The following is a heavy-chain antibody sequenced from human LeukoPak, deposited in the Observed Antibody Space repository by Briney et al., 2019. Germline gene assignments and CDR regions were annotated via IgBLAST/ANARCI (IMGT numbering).Heavy chain of an antibody. CDR2: INPSGGST. V-gene: IGHV1-46*01. J-gene: IGHJ6*02. CDR1: GYTFTSYY. Sequence: GASVKVSCKASGYTFTSYYMHWVRQAPGQGLEWMGIINPSGGSTSYAQKFQGRVTMTRDTSTSTVYMELSSLRSEDTAVYYCARAYSGYDSGSYYYYGMDVWGQGTTVTVSS. CDR3: ARAYSGYDSGSYYYYGMDV. D-gene: IGHD5-12*01.